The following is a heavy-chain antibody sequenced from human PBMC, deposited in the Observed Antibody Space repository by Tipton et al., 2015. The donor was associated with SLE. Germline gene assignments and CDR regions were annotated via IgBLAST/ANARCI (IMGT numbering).Heavy chain of an antibody. V-gene: IGHV4-34*01. J-gene: IGHJ3*02. CDR2: INHSGST. Sequence: TLSLTCAVYGGSFSGYYWSWIRQPPGKGLEWIGEINHSGSTNYNPSLKSRVTISVDTSKNQFSLKLSSVTAADTAVYYCARKRNGMGIWGQGTMVTVSP. CDR1: GGSFSGYY. D-gene: IGHD5-24*01. CDR3: ARKRNGMGI.